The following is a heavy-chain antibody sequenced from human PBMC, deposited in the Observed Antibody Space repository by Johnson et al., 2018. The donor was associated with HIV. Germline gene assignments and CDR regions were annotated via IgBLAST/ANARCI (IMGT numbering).Heavy chain of an antibody. Sequence: VQLLESGGGVVQPGGSLRLSCTASGFTFSNYGMHWVRQAPGKGLEWVAFIRYDGNNKYYADSVKGRFTISRDKSKNTLYLQMISLRAEDTAVYYCAKGRERRQCLVQYDSFDIWGQGTMVTVSS. J-gene: IGHJ3*02. D-gene: IGHD6-19*01. V-gene: IGHV3-30*02. CDR1: GFTFSNYG. CDR2: IRYDGNNK. CDR3: AKGRERRQCLVQYDSFDI.